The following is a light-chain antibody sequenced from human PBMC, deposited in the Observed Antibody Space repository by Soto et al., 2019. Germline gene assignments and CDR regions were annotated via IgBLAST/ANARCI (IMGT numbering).Light chain of an antibody. CDR2: DAS. CDR1: SSNVGGYNY. Sequence: QSALTQPRSVSASPGQSVTISCTGTSSNVGGYNYVSWYQQNPGKAPKLMIYDASKRPPGVPDRFSGPKSGNAAFLTISGLQVEDEADYYCCSYAASYTLLFGGGTKLTVL. CDR3: CSYAASYTLL. J-gene: IGLJ3*02. V-gene: IGLV2-11*01.